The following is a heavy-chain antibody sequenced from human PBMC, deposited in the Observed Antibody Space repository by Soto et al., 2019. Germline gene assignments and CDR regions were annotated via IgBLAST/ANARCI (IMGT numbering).Heavy chain of an antibody. V-gene: IGHV3-30-3*01. D-gene: IGHD2-2*01. CDR3: ARAIVVVPAPLDY. Sequence: LRLSCAASGFTFSSYAMHWVRQAPGKGLEWVAVISYDGSNKYYADSVKGRFTISRDNSKNTLYLQMNSLRAEDTAVYYCARAIVVVPAPLDYWGQGTLVTVSS. J-gene: IGHJ4*02. CDR1: GFTFSSYA. CDR2: ISYDGSNK.